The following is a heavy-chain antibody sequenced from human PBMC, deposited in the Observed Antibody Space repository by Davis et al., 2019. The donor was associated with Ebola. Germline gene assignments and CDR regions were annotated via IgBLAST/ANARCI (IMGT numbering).Heavy chain of an antibody. Sequence: PGGSLRLSCAASGFTFSSYWMSWVRQAPGKGLEWVANIKQDGSEKYYVDSVKGRFTISRDNAKNSLYLQMNSLRDEDTAVYYCARDLVVVYAVGGDFWGQGTLVTVSS. D-gene: IGHD2-8*02. V-gene: IGHV3-7*01. CDR3: ARDLVVVYAVGGDF. J-gene: IGHJ4*02. CDR2: IKQDGSEK. CDR1: GFTFSSYW.